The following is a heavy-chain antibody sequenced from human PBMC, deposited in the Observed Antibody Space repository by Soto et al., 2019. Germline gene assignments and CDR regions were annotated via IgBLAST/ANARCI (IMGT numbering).Heavy chain of an antibody. V-gene: IGHV3-23*01. Sequence: PGGSLRLSCAASGFTFSSYAMSWVRQSPGKGLEWVSAITGSGDSTYYAASVKGRFTISRDYSRNTLYLQMNTLGAEDTAVYYCAKGSSSGRPYFFGCWGQGTLVTVSS. CDR3: AKGSSSGRPYFFGC. CDR2: ITGSGDST. D-gene: IGHD2-2*01. CDR1: GFTFSSYA. J-gene: IGHJ4*02.